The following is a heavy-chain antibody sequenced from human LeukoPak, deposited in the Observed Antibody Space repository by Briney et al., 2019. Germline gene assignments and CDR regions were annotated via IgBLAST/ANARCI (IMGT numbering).Heavy chain of an antibody. Sequence: ASVKVSCKVSGYTLTELSMHWVRQAPGKGLEWMGGFDPEDGETICAQKFQGRVTMTEDTSTDTAYMELSSLRSEDTAVYYCATLRRDGYNWHDAFDIWGQGTMVTVSS. D-gene: IGHD5-24*01. CDR1: GYTLTELS. J-gene: IGHJ3*02. V-gene: IGHV1-24*01. CDR2: FDPEDGET. CDR3: ATLRRDGYNWHDAFDI.